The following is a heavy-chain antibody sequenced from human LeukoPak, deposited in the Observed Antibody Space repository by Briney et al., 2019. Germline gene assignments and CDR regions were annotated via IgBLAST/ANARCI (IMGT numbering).Heavy chain of an antibody. CDR2: IIPIFGTA. CDR1: GGTFSSYA. V-gene: IGHV1-69*01. CDR3: ARDGDYGDWGHYFDY. D-gene: IGHD4-17*01. J-gene: IGHJ4*02. Sequence: SVKVSCKASGGTFSSYAISWVRQAPGQGLEWMGGIIPIFGTANYAQKFQGRVTITADESTSTAYMELSSLRSEDTAVYYCARDGDYGDWGHYFDYWGQGTLVTVPS.